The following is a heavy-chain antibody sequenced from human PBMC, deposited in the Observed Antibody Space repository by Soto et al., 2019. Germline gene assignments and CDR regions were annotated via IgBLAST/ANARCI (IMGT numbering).Heavy chain of an antibody. V-gene: IGHV4-34*01. D-gene: IGHD6-13*01. J-gene: IGHJ6*02. Sequence: ASETLSLTCAVYGGSFSGYYWSWIRQPPGKGLEWIGEINHSGSTNYNPSLKSRVTISVDTSKNQFSLKLSSVTAADTAVYYCARFSSAAAGKYYYGMDVWGQGTTVTVSS. CDR3: ARFSSAAAGKYYYGMDV. CDR2: INHSGST. CDR1: GGSFSGYY.